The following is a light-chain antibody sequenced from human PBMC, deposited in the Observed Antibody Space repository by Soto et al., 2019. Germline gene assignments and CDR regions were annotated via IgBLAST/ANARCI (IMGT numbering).Light chain of an antibody. V-gene: IGKV1-5*01. CDR3: QQYNSYPRT. CDR2: DAS. Sequence: DIQMTQSPSTLSASVGDRVTITCRASQSISSWLAWYQQKPGKAPKLLIYDASRLESGVPSRFSGSGSGTEFTLTISSLQPDDFATYYCQQYNSYPRTGGEGTEVEIK. CDR1: QSISSW. J-gene: IGKJ1*01.